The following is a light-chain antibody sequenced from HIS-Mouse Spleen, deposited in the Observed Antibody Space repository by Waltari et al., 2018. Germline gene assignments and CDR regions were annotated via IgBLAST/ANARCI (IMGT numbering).Light chain of an antibody. CDR3: QVWDSSTVV. J-gene: IGLJ2*01. CDR1: NIGSTN. Sequence: SYELTQPLSVSVALGQTARITCGGDNIGSTNGHWYQQKPGQAPGLVIYRDSNRPSGIPERFSGSNAGNTATLTISRAQAGDEADYYCQVWDSSTVVFGGGTKLTVL. CDR2: RDS. V-gene: IGLV3-9*01.